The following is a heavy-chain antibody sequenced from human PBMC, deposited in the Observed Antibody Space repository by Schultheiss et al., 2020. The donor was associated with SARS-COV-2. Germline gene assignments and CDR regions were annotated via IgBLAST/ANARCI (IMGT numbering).Heavy chain of an antibody. V-gene: IGHV1-8*02. J-gene: IGHJ6*02. CDR3: ARARKDITMIVVVIPHYYYGMDV. Sequence: ASVKVSCKASGGTFTSYGISWVRQAPGQGLEWMGGFDPEDGETIYAQKFQGRVTMTRNTSISTAYMELSSLRSEDTAVYYCARARKDITMIVVVIPHYYYGMDVWGQGTTVTVSS. D-gene: IGHD3-22*01. CDR2: FDPEDGET. CDR1: GGTFTSYG.